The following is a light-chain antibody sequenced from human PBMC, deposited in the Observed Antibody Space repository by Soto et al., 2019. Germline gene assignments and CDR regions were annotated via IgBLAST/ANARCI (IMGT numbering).Light chain of an antibody. CDR2: GAS. Sequence: EIVMTQSPATLSVSPGERATLSCRASQSISSSLAWYQHKPDQSPRLLIYGASTRATGIPARFSGSASGTEFTLTISSLQSEDFAVYYCQQYSNWPLTFGGGTKVDIK. J-gene: IGKJ4*01. V-gene: IGKV3-15*01. CDR1: QSISSS. CDR3: QQYSNWPLT.